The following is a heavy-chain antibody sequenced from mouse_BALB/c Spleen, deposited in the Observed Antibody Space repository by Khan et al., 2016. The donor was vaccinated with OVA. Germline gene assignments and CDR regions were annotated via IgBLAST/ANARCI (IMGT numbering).Heavy chain of an antibody. CDR2: ISTYYGDA. Sequence: QVQLQQSGAELVRPGVSVKSSCKGSGYTFTDYAMHWVKQSHAKSLEWIGVISTYYGDASYNQKFKGKATMTVDKSASTAYMELARLTSEDSAIYYCARGGRFAYWGQRTLVTVSA. CDR1: GYTFTDYA. J-gene: IGHJ3*01. V-gene: IGHV1S137*01. CDR3: ARGGRFAY.